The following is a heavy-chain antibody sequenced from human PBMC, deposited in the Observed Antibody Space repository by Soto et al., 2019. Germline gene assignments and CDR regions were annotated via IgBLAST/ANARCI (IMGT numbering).Heavy chain of an antibody. D-gene: IGHD5-18*01. CDR1: GGTFRNHG. CDR3: ARLGYWNYFDY. CDR2: IIPIFGRA. Sequence: SVKVSCKASGGTFRNHGISWVRQAPGQGLEWVGGIIPIFGRAKYAQRFQGRVTITADESTSTAYMELSSLRSEDTAVYYCARLGYWNYFDYWGQGTLVTVSS. J-gene: IGHJ4*02. V-gene: IGHV1-69*13.